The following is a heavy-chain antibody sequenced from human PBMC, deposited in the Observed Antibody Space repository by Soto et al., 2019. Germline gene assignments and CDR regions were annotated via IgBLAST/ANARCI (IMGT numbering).Heavy chain of an antibody. J-gene: IGHJ4*02. V-gene: IGHV3-23*01. D-gene: IGHD1-26*01. CDR3: ARRGSGSYYDY. CDR1: GFTFSSYA. Sequence: EVQLLESGGGLVQPGGSLRLSCAASGFTFSSYAMNWVRQAPGKGLEWVSVISGSGGSTYYADSVKGRFTISRDNSKNTLYLQMNSLRAEDTAVYYCARRGSGSYYDYWGQGTLVTVAS. CDR2: ISGSGGST.